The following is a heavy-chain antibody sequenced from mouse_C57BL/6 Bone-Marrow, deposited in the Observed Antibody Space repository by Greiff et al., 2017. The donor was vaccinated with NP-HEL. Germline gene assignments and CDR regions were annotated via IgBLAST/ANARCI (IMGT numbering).Heavy chain of an antibody. V-gene: IGHV1-63*01. CDR2: IYPGGGYT. CDR3: ARSYDGYGGYCDY. D-gene: IGHD2-3*01. CDR1: GYTFTNYW. Sequence: VQLQQSGAELVRPGTSVKMSCKASGYTFTNYWIGWAKQRPGHGLEWIGDIYPGGGYTNYNEKFKGKATLTADKSSSTAYMQFSSLTSEDSAIYYCARSYDGYGGYCDYWGQGTTLTVSS. J-gene: IGHJ2*01.